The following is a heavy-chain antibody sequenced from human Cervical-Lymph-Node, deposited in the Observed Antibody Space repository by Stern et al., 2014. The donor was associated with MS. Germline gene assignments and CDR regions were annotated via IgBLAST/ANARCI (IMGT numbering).Heavy chain of an antibody. CDR2: SRDKAHSYST. CDR1: GFILSDHY. Sequence: EVQLEESGGGLVQPGGSLRLSCEVSGFILSDHYIDWVRQAPGKRLEWVGRSRDKAHSYSTEYAASVRDRFTISRDDAKHLVYLQMNSLRTEDTAMYYCARGSRSFDFWGQGTMVTVSS. J-gene: IGHJ3*01. V-gene: IGHV3-72*01. CDR3: ARGSRSFDF.